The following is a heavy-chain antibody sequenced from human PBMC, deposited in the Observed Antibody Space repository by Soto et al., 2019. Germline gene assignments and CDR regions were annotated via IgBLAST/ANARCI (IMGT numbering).Heavy chain of an antibody. CDR2: IKEDGSER. J-gene: IGHJ4*02. V-gene: IGHV3-7*01. CDR1: GFDFNAYW. CDR3: ARRGADFDF. Sequence: EVQLVVSGGGLVQPGGSLRLSCVASGFDFNAYWMSWVRQTPGKGLEWLANIKEDGSERYYLASVKGRFTISRDNAKNSLYLQMSSLRAEDTAVYFCARRGADFDFWGPGTLVTVSS.